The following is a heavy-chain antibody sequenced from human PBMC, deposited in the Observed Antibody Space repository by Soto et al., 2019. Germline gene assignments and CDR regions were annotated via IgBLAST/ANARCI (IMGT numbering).Heavy chain of an antibody. Sequence: GASVKVSCKASGYTFTSYGISWVRQAPGQGLEWMGWISGYNGNTNYAQNLQGRVTMTTDTSTSTGYMELRSLRSDDTAVYYCARAPDIVATILNFDYWGQGTLVTVSS. D-gene: IGHD5-12*01. J-gene: IGHJ4*02. CDR2: ISGYNGNT. V-gene: IGHV1-18*01. CDR1: GYTFTSYG. CDR3: ARAPDIVATILNFDY.